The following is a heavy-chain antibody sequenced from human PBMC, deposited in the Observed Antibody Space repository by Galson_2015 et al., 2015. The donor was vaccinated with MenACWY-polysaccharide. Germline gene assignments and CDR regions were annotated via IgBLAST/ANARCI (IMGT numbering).Heavy chain of an antibody. CDR2: IKKDGSDK. V-gene: IGHV3-7*03. J-gene: IGHJ2*01. Sequence: SLRLSCAASGFTFSNRWMSWVRQAPGKGLEWVAVIKKDGSDKYYVDSVKGRFAIPRDNAKDSVFLQMNSLGVEDTAVYFCARNDLLTGHSDWYFDLWGRGTLVTVS. D-gene: IGHD3-9*01. CDR1: GFTFSNRW. CDR3: ARNDLLTGHSDWYFDL.